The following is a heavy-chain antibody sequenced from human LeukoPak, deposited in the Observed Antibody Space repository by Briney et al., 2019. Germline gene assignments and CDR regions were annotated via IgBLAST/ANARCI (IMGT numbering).Heavy chain of an antibody. CDR1: GFSFSAYG. CDR2: IWYDGSNK. CDR3: ARDGGFKGFDP. D-gene: IGHD3-16*01. V-gene: IGHV3-33*01. J-gene: IGHJ5*02. Sequence: PGGSLRLSCAASGFSFSAYGVHWVRQAPGKGLEWVAVIWYDGSNKYYADSVKGRFTISRDNSKNTLYLQMNSLRAEDTAVYYCARDGGFKGFDPWGQGALVTVSS.